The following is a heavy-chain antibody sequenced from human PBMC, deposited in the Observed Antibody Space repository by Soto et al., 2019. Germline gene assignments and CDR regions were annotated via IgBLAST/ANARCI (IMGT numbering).Heavy chain of an antibody. CDR3: ASQRRIAVAGTNWYFDL. CDR2: INPSGGST. D-gene: IGHD6-19*01. V-gene: IGHV1-46*03. Sequence: ASVKVSCKASGYTFTSYYMHWVRQAPGQGLEWMGIINPSGGSTSYAQKFQGRVTMTRDTSTSTVYMELSSLRSAATAVYSSASQRRIAVAGTNWYFDLCGRRPLV. CDR1: GYTFTSYY. J-gene: IGHJ2*01.